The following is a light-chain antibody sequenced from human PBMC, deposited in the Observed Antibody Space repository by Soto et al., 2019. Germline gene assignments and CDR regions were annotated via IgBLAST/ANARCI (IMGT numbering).Light chain of an antibody. Sequence: VLTQSPGTLSLSPGERATLSCRASQYINNYLAWYQRKPGQPPRLLIYGASTRAPGIPDRFSGSGSGTDFTLTISRLEPEDFAVYYCHQRKSWPRTFGQGTKVDIK. CDR2: GAS. J-gene: IGKJ1*01. CDR1: QYINNY. CDR3: HQRKSWPRT. V-gene: IGKV3-11*01.